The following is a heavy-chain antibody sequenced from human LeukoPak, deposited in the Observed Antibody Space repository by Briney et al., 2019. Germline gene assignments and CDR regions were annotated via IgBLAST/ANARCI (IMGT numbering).Heavy chain of an antibody. CDR2: INPNSGGT. J-gene: IGHJ4*02. CDR1: GYTFTAYR. D-gene: IGHD2-15*01. CDR3: SRAECRGSFCEQMRDGY. Sequence: ASVKVSCKASGYTFTAYRVHWVRQAPGQGPEWMGWINPNSGGTYYAQNFRGRFTMTRATPSTTASLDLTSLTSDAPAIYYCSRAECRGSFCEQMRDGYWGQGTLVTVSS. V-gene: IGHV1-2*02.